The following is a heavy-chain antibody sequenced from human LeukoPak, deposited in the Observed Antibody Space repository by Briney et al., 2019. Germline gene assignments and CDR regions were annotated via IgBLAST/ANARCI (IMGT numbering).Heavy chain of an antibody. Sequence: GGSLRLSCAASRFTFSSYGMHWVRQAPGKGLEWVAVIWYDGSNKYYADSVKGRFTISRDNSKNTLYLQMNSLRAEDTAVYYCARDRRPRTSSSWYFDYWGQGTLVTVSS. CDR3: ARDRRPRTSSSWYFDY. V-gene: IGHV3-33*01. J-gene: IGHJ4*02. CDR2: IWYDGSNK. CDR1: RFTFSSYG. D-gene: IGHD6-13*01.